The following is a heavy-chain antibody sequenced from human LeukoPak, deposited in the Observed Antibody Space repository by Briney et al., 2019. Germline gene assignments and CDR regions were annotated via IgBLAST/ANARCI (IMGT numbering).Heavy chain of an antibody. CDR3: ARDDPNYYGSGSYAVDY. J-gene: IGHJ4*02. CDR2: ISSSSSYI. CDR1: GFTFSIYA. V-gene: IGHV3-21*01. D-gene: IGHD3-10*01. Sequence: GGSLRLSCAASGFTFSIYAMTWVRQAPGKGLEWVSSISSSSSYIYYADSVKGRFTISRDNARNSLYLQMNSLRAEDTAVYYCARDDPNYYGSGSYAVDYWGQGTLVTVSS.